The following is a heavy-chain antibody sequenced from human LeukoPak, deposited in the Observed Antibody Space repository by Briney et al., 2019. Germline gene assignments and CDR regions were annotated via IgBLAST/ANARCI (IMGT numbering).Heavy chain of an antibody. Sequence: GGSLRPSCAGSGFIFSNYAMSWVRQAPGKGLEWVSAIDSTGAYTWYADSVKGRFTISKDSSKTILYLQMNSLRAEDAAVYFCAKGSAAGRPYYFDYWGQGTLVTVSS. CDR2: IDSTGAYT. J-gene: IGHJ4*02. CDR3: AKGSAAGRPYYFDY. CDR1: GFIFSNYA. V-gene: IGHV3-23*01. D-gene: IGHD6-25*01.